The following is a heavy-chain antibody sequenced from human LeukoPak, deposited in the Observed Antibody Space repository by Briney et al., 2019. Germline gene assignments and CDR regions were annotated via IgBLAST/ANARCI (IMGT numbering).Heavy chain of an antibody. CDR2: INPNSGGT. Sequence: ASVKVSCKASGYTFTGYYMHWVRQAPGQGLEWMGWINPNSGGTNYAQKFQGRATMTTDTSTSTAYMELRSLRSDDTAVYYCARVRYFDWLLDYYYYYYMDVWGKGTTVTISS. D-gene: IGHD3-9*01. J-gene: IGHJ6*03. CDR1: GYTFTGYY. CDR3: ARVRYFDWLLDYYYYYYMDV. V-gene: IGHV1-2*02.